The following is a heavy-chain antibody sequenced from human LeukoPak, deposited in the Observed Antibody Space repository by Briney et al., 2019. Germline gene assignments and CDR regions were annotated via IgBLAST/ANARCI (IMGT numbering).Heavy chain of an antibody. J-gene: IGHJ2*01. V-gene: IGHV4-4*09. CDR1: GGSISYHY. Sequence: SETLSLTCSVSGGSISYHYWTWIRQPPGKGLEWIGYIYTSGNTDYNPSLKSRVSMSLDTSKSQLSLNLSSVTAADTAVYFCARRGTIFGPESLWGRGTLVTVSS. CDR3: ARRGTIFGPESL. CDR2: IYTSGNT. D-gene: IGHD3-3*01.